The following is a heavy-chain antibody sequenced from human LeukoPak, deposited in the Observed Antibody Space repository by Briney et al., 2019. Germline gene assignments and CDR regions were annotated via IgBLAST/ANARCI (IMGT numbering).Heavy chain of an antibody. Sequence: GGSLRLSCTASGFTFSNYAMTWVRQAPGKGLEWVSSISSSGGNTYHADSVKGRFTISRDKSKNTVVLQMNSLRVEDTGVYYCARQIGYCSGGSCYFDNWGQGTLVTVSS. CDR2: ISSSGGNT. V-gene: IGHV3-23*01. CDR1: GFTFSNYA. D-gene: IGHD2-15*01. CDR3: ARQIGYCSGGSCYFDN. J-gene: IGHJ4*02.